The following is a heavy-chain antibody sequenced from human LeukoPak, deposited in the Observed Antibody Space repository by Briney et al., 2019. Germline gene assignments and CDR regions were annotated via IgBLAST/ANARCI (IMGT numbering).Heavy chain of an antibody. V-gene: IGHV3-74*01. CDR1: GFTVSRNY. Sequence: GGSLRLSCAASGFTVSRNYMSWVRQAPGKGLVWVSRINSDGSSTSYADSVKGRFTISRDNAKNTLYLQMNSLRAEDTAVYYCARGVRDYGDKWGQGTLVTVSS. CDR3: ARGVRDYGDK. CDR2: INSDGSST. J-gene: IGHJ4*02. D-gene: IGHD4-23*01.